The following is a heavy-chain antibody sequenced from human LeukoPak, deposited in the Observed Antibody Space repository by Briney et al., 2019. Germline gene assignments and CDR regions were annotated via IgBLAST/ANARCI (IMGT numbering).Heavy chain of an antibody. D-gene: IGHD1-26*01. CDR3: ARDSFPVELRGGYYYYYYMDV. CDR2: INTNTGNP. Sequence: GASVKVSCKASGYSFNSQGMNWVRQVPGQGLEWMGWINTNTGNPTYPQGFTGRFVFSLDTSVSTAYLQISSLKAEDTAVYYCARDSFPVELRGGYYYYYYMDVWGKGTTVTVSS. J-gene: IGHJ6*03. V-gene: IGHV7-4-1*02. CDR1: GYSFNSQG.